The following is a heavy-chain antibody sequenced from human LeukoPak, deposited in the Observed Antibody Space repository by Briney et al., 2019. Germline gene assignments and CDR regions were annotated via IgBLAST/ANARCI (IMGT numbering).Heavy chain of an antibody. D-gene: IGHD3-16*01. J-gene: IGHJ4*02. V-gene: IGHV4-61*02. Sequence: SQTLSLTCSVSGGSISSDNYYWTWIRQPAGKGLEWIGRIYTTGITNYNPSLKSRVTISVDTSENQFSLKLSSETAADTAVYYCARGLRGSGGFDYWGQGTLLTVSS. CDR3: ARGLRGSGGFDY. CDR2: IYTTGIT. CDR1: GGSISSDNYY.